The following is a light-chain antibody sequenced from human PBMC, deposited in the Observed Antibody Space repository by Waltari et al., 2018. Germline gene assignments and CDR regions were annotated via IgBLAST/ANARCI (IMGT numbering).Light chain of an antibody. J-gene: IGKJ2*01. V-gene: IGKV1-39*01. CDR2: AAS. CDR3: QQFYSTPYT. CDR1: QSISSY. Sequence: DIQMTQSPSSLSASVGDRVTITCRASQSISSYLNWYQQKPGKAPKLLIYAASSLQSGVPSRFSGSGSGTEFTLTISSLQAEDVAVYYCQQFYSTPYTFGQGTKLEI.